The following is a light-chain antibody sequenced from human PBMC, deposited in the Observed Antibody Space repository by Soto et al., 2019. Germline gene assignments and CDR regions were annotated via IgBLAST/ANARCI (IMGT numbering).Light chain of an antibody. CDR2: DVS. CDR1: SSNIGNNY. CDR3: SSYAGSYNWV. V-gene: IGLV1-51*01. J-gene: IGLJ3*02. Sequence: QSVLTQPPSVSAAPGQKVTISCSGSSSNIGNNYVSWYQQLPGTAPKLLIYDVSKRPSGVPDRFSGSKSGNTASLTVSGLQAADEADYYCSSYAGSYNWVFGGGTKLTVL.